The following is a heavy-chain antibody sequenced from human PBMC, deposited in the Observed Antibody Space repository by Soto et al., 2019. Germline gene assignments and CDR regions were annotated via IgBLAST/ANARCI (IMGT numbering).Heavy chain of an antibody. CDR2: IKSKTDGGTT. V-gene: IGHV3-15*07. D-gene: IGHD3-16*02. J-gene: IGHJ4*02. Sequence: GGSLRLSCAASGFTFSNAWMNWVRQAPGKGLEWVGRIKSKTDGGTTDYAEPVKGRFTISRDDSKNTRYLKMNSLKTEDTAVYYCTTEAGRDYDYVWGSYRYPLDYWGQGTLVTVSS. CDR1: GFTFSNAW. CDR3: TTEAGRDYDYVWGSYRYPLDY.